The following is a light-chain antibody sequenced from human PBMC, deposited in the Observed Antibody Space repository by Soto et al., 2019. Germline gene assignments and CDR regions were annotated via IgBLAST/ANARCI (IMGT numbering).Light chain of an antibody. CDR2: DAS. J-gene: IGKJ4*01. Sequence: EIVLTQSPATLSLSPGESATLSCRASQSLRNFLAWYQQRPGQAPRLLIYDASDRATGVPDRFSGSGSGTDFTLTITNLEPEDSAVYYCQQRSIWPLTFGGGTKVEVK. CDR3: QQRSIWPLT. V-gene: IGKV3-11*01. CDR1: QSLRNF.